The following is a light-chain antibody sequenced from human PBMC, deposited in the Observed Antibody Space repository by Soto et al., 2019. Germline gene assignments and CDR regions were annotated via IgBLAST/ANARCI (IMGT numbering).Light chain of an antibody. V-gene: IGKV3-15*01. J-gene: IGKJ4*01. Sequence: EIVMTQSPATLSESPGERATLSCRASQSVSSNLAWYQQKHGQAPRLLIYGTSTRATGIPARFSGSGSGTEFTLTISSLQSEDFAVYYCQQYNKWPLTFGGGTTVEIK. CDR2: GTS. CDR1: QSVSSN. CDR3: QQYNKWPLT.